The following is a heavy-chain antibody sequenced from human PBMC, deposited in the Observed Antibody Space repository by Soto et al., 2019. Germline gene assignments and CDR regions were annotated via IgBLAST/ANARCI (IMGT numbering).Heavy chain of an antibody. CDR1: GFAFRTYT. J-gene: IGHJ6*02. Sequence: GGSLRLSCISSGFAFRTYTMNWVRQAPGKGLEWVSGIRGFSPYTFYAESVKGRFTISRDNAKNSLYLQMNSLRAEDTAVYYCARDRGYDAHDYYYNAMDVWGQGTTVTVSS. CDR2: IRGFSPYT. D-gene: IGHD3-10*01. CDR3: ARDRGYDAHDYYYNAMDV. V-gene: IGHV3-21*01.